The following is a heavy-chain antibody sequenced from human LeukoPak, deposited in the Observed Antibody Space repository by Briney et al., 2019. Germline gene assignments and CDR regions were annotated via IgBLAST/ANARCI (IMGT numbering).Heavy chain of an antibody. CDR3: AKDWAIAAAGGGLDY. D-gene: IGHD6-13*01. V-gene: IGHV3-7*03. Sequence: GGSLRLSCAASGFTFSNYWMTWVRQAPGKGLEWVASINHNGNVNYYVDSVKGRFTISRDNAKNSLYLQMSNLRAEDTAVYFCAKDWAIAAAGGGLDYWGQGTLVTVSS. CDR2: INHNGNVN. CDR1: GFTFSNYW. J-gene: IGHJ4*02.